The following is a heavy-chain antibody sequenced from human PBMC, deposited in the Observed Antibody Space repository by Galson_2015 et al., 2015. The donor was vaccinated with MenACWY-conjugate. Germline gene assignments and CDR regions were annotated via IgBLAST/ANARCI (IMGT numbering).Heavy chain of an antibody. V-gene: IGHV1-18*04. Sequence: SVKASCKASGYTFTSYGISWVRQAPGQGLEWMGWISAYNGNTNYAQKLQGRVTMTTDTSTSTAYMELRSLRSDDTAVYYCARYMAGDAINDFWSGYYRGGGMDVWGQGTTVTVSS. J-gene: IGHJ6*02. CDR2: ISAYNGNT. CDR3: ARYMAGDAINDFWSGYYRGGGMDV. CDR1: GYTFTSYG. D-gene: IGHD3-3*01.